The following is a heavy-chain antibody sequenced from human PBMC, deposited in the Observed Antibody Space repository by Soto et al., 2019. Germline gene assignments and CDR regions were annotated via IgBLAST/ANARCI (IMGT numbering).Heavy chain of an antibody. Sequence: EASVKVSCKASGYTFTSYAMHWVRQAPGQRLEWMGWINAGNGNTKYSQKFQGRVTITRDTSASTAYMELSSLRSEDTAVYYCARDSDYYGSGSYYTYWFDPWGQGTLVTVSS. CDR1: GYTFTSYA. D-gene: IGHD3-10*01. CDR3: ARDSDYYGSGSYYTYWFDP. CDR2: INAGNGNT. V-gene: IGHV1-3*01. J-gene: IGHJ5*02.